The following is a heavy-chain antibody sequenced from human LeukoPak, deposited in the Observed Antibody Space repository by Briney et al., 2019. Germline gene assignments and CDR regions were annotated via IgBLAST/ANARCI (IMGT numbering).Heavy chain of an antibody. CDR2: INPDGGNT. CDR3: ARIRDGYNDAYDL. CDR1: GYTFSGYY. J-gene: IGHJ3*01. D-gene: IGHD5-24*01. Sequence: GASVRVSCKASGYTFSGYYMHWVRQAPGQGLEWMGLINPDGGNTNYAQNFQGRVTLTRDTSTSTVYMELSSLRSEDTAIYYCARIRDGYNDAYDLWGQGTVVTVPS. V-gene: IGHV1-46*01.